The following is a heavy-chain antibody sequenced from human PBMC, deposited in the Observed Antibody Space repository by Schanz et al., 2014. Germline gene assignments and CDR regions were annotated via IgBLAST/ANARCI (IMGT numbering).Heavy chain of an antibody. CDR1: GGTFNSYT. CDR2: INPSGGST. J-gene: IGHJ4*02. Sequence: QVQLVQSGAEVKKPGSSMKVSCKASGGTFNSYTINWVRQAPGQGLEWMGRINPSGGSTTYAQRFQGRVSITADTSTNTAYMDLSSLRPEDTAVYYCARSNYYDNSDYYNSFDYWGQGTLVTVSS. V-gene: IGHV1-69*02. D-gene: IGHD3-22*01. CDR3: ARSNYYDNSDYYNSFDY.